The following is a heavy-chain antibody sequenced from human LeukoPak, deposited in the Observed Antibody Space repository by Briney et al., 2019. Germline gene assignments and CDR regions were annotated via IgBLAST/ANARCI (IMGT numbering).Heavy chain of an antibody. V-gene: IGHV3-21*01. CDR3: AGVGGLVINY. J-gene: IGHJ4*02. D-gene: IGHD3/OR15-3a*01. Sequence: GGSLRLSCAASGFTVSSNYMNWVRQAAGKGLEWVSSISGSSSYIYYADSVKGRFAISRDNAKNSLYLQMNSLRAEDTAVYYCAGVGGLVINYWGQGTLVTVSS. CDR2: ISGSSSYI. CDR1: GFTVSSNY.